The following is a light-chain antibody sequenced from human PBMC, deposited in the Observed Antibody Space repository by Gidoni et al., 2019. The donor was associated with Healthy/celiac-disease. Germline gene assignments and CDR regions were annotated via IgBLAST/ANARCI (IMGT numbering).Light chain of an antibody. Sequence: QTVVTQEPSLTVSPGGTVTLTCASSTGAVTSGYYPNWFQQKPGQAPRALIYSTSNKHSWTPALSGVQPEDEAEYYCLLYYGGAPNWVFGGGTKLTVL. CDR3: LLYYGGAPNWV. V-gene: IGLV7-43*01. CDR1: TGAVTSGYY. CDR2: STS. J-gene: IGLJ3*02.